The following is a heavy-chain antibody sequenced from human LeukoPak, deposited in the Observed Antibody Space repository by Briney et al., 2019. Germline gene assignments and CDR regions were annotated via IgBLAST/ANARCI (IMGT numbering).Heavy chain of an antibody. Sequence: SVKVSCKASGGTFSSYAISWVRQAPGQGLEWMGGIIPIFGTANYAQKFQGRVTITADESTSTAYMELSSLRSEDTAVYYCARDPGYSGYDGVEDWFDPWGQGTLVTVSS. CDR3: ARDPGYSGYDGVEDWFDP. D-gene: IGHD5-12*01. J-gene: IGHJ5*02. CDR1: GGTFSSYA. CDR2: IIPIFGTA. V-gene: IGHV1-69*13.